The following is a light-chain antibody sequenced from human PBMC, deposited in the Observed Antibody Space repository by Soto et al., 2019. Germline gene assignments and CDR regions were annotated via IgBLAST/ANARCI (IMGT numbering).Light chain of an antibody. V-gene: IGKV3-20*01. CDR3: QQYAGAPWT. CDR1: QSVTSNY. Sequence: EIVLTQSPGTLSVSPGERAALSCKASQSVTSNYLAWYQQRPGQAPRLLIYAANRRATGSPDRLTGSGSGTDFNLPISSLGPEDSAFYYCQQYAGAPWTFGQGTRVEIK. CDR2: AAN. J-gene: IGKJ1*01.